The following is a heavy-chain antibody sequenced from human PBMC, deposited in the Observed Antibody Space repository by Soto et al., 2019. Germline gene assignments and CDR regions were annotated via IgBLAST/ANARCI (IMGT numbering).Heavy chain of an antibody. Sequence: SETLSLTCTVSGGSISSYDCSWIRQPPWKGLEWIGYIYYSGITNYNPSLKSRVTISVETSKNQFSLKLSSVTAADTAVYYCARCYSSGWPKWFHPCCQSTLV. V-gene: IGHV4-59*01. J-gene: IGHJ5*02. CDR1: GGSISSYD. CDR3: ARCYSSGWPKWFHP. D-gene: IGHD6-19*01. CDR2: IYYSGIT.